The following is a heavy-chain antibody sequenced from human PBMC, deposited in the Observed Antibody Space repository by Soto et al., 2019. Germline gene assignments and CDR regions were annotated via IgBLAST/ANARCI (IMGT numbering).Heavy chain of an antibody. V-gene: IGHV3-30*18. Sequence: QVQLVESGGGVVQPGRSLRLSCAASGFTFSSYGMHWVRQAPGKGLEWVAVISYDGSNKYYADSVKGRFTISRDNSKNTLYLQMNSLRAEDTAVYYCAKGLDYDFWSGYYPNYYYYGMDVW. CDR2: ISYDGSNK. CDR3: AKGLDYDFWSGYYPNYYYYGMDV. D-gene: IGHD3-3*01. J-gene: IGHJ6*01. CDR1: GFTFSSYG.